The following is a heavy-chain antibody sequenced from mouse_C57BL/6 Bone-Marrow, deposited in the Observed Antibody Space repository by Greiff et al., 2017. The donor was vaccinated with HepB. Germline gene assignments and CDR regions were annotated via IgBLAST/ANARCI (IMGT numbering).Heavy chain of an antibody. D-gene: IGHD1-1*01. CDR1: GFTFSSYA. CDR3: TRDRPYYYGSSWYFDV. J-gene: IGHJ1*03. V-gene: IGHV5-9-1*02. Sequence: EVQRVESGEGLVKPGGSLKLSCAASGFTFSSYAMSRVRQNPEKRLEWVAYISSGGDYIYYADTVKGRFTISRDNARNTLYLQMSSLKSEDTAMYYCTRDRPYYYGSSWYFDVWGTGTTVTVSS. CDR2: ISSGGDYI.